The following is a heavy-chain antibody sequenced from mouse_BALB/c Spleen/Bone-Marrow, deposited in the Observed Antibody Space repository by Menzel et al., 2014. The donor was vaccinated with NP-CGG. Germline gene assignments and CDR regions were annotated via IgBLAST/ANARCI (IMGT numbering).Heavy chain of an antibody. D-gene: IGHD3-2*01. CDR1: GFSLTSYG. CDR2: IWAGGST. CDR3: ARALDSSGYGFAY. Sequence: QVQLKESGPGLMAPSQSLSITCTVSGFSLTSYGVHWVRQPPGKGLEWLGVIWAGGSTNYNSALMSRLSISKDNSKSQVFLKMNSLQTDDTAMYYCARALDSSGYGFAYWGQGTLVTVSA. J-gene: IGHJ3*01. V-gene: IGHV2-9*02.